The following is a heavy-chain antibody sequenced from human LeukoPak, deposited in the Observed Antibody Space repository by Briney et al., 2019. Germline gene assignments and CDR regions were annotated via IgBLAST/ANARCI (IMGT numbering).Heavy chain of an antibody. CDR1: GFTFSNYA. V-gene: IGHV3-23*01. D-gene: IGHD3-10*01. Sequence: GGSLRLSCAASGFTFSNYAMSWVRQAPGKGLEWVSAISGSGGSTYYADSVKGRFTISRDNSKNTLYLQMNSLRAEDTAVYYCAKVRKLLWFGELPHYFDYWGQGTLVTVSS. J-gene: IGHJ4*02. CDR3: AKVRKLLWFGELPHYFDY. CDR2: ISGSGGST.